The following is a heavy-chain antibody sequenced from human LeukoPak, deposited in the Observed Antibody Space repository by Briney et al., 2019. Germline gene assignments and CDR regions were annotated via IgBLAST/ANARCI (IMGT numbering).Heavy chain of an antibody. CDR1: GFTFSSYW. J-gene: IGHJ4*02. CDR3: ATDPASYCTSSTCDFDY. V-gene: IGHV3-7*01. D-gene: IGHD2-8*01. CDR2: IKQDGTEK. Sequence: GGSLRLSCAASGFTFSSYWMSWVRQAPGKGLEWVANIKQDGTEKYYVDSVRGQFTISRDNAQNSLYLQMNNLGAEDTAVYYCATDPASYCTSSTCDFDYWGQRTLVTVSS.